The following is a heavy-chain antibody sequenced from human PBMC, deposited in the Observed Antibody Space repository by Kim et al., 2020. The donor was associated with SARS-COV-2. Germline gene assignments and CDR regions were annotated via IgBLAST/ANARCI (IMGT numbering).Heavy chain of an antibody. D-gene: IGHD2-2*02. CDR3: AKELLPPVYHNFDF. CDR1: GFTFSIYS. Sequence: GGSLRLSCEASGFTFSIYSMNWVRQAPGKGLEWVSYISGSSNRLGPYYADSVKRRFTISRDNAKNSLYLQMNSLRDEDTAVYYCAKELLPPVYHNFDFWGQGTLVTVSS. CDR2: ISGSSNRLGP. J-gene: IGHJ4*02. V-gene: IGHV3-48*02.